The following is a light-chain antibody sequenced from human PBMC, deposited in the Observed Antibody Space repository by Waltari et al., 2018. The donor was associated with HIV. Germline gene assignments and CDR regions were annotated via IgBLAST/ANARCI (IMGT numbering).Light chain of an antibody. Sequence: SGSPGQSVTISCTGTRSYVGGSNYVSWYPQHPGKAHKLMIYEVSKRPSGVPDRFSGSKSGNTASLTVSGLQAEDEADYYCSSCAGSNNGVFGGGTKLTVL. CDR1: RSYVGGSNY. CDR3: SSCAGSNNGV. J-gene: IGLJ3*02. V-gene: IGLV2-8*01. CDR2: EVS.